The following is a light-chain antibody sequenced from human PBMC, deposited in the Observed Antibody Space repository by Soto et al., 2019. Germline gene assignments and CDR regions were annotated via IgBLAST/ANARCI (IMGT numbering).Light chain of an antibody. V-gene: IGKV3-15*01. J-gene: IGKJ2*01. Sequence: EIVMTQSPATVSVSPGERATLSCRASQSVGGNLAWHQQKPGQAPRLLIYAASTRATGIPARFSGSGSGTEFTLTIDSLQSEDFAVYFCQQYHDWPPRYTFGQGTKLEIK. CDR2: AAS. CDR1: QSVGGN. CDR3: QQYHDWPPRYT.